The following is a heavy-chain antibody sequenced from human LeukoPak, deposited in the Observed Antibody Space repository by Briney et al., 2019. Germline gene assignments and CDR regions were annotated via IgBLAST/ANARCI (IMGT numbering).Heavy chain of an antibody. CDR1: GGSFSGYY. CDR2: IYYSGST. J-gene: IGHJ6*02. V-gene: IGHV4-34*01. CDR3: ARVQSPYYYYGMDV. D-gene: IGHD4-11*01. Sequence: PSETLSLTCAVYGGSFSGYYWSWIRQPPGKGLEWIGSIYYSGSTYYNPSLKSRVTISVDTSKNQFSLKLSSVTAADTAVYYCARVQSPYYYYGMDVWGQGTTVTVSS.